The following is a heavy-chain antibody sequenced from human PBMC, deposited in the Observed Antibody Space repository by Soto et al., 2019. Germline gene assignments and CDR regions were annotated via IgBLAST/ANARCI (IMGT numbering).Heavy chain of an antibody. CDR1: GFTFSDLS. J-gene: IGHJ4*02. Sequence: ASVKVSCKVSGFTFSDLSIHWVRQSPGKGLEWMGGIDPEDGKTIYAPKFQGRITMTEDSSSDTAYLEVNKLMSNDTAVYYCTTGELAGRLDFWGQGTLVTVSS. D-gene: IGHD6-13*01. CDR2: IDPEDGKT. CDR3: TTGELAGRLDF. V-gene: IGHV1-24*01.